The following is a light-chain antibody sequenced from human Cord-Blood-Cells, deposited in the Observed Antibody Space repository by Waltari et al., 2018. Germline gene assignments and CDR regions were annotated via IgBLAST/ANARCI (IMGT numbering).Light chain of an antibody. Sequence: EIVLTQSPGTLSLSPGERATLSCRASQSVSSSYLASYQQKPGQAPRLLIYGASSRANGIPDRFSGSGSGTDFTLTISRLEPEDFAVYYCQQYGSSPTFGQGTKVEIK. CDR2: GAS. J-gene: IGKJ1*01. V-gene: IGKV3-20*01. CDR3: QQYGSSPT. CDR1: QSVSSSY.